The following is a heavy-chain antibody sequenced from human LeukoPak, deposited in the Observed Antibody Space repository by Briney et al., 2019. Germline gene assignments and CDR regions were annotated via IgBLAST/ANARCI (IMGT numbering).Heavy chain of an antibody. V-gene: IGHV3-49*04. Sequence: GRSLRLSCTASGFTFGDYAMSWVRQAPGKGLEWVGFIRSKAYGGTTEYAASVKGRFTISRDDSKNSLYLQMNSLRTEDTAVYYCARVGYRSGWFVDYWGQGTLVTVSS. CDR1: GFTFGDYA. CDR3: ARVGYRSGWFVDY. CDR2: IRSKAYGGTT. D-gene: IGHD6-19*01. J-gene: IGHJ4*02.